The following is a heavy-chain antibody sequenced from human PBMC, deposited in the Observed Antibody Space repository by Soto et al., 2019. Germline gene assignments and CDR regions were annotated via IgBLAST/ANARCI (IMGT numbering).Heavy chain of an antibody. D-gene: IGHD3-10*02. CDR3: ASLFGGHFDY. CDR1: GGSISSYY. Sequence: SETLSLTCTVSGGSISSYYWSWIRQPPGKGLEWIGYIYYSGSTNYNPSLKSRVTISVDTSKNQFSLKLSSVTAADTAVYYCASLFGGHFDYWGQGTLVTVSS. V-gene: IGHV4-59*01. CDR2: IYYSGST. J-gene: IGHJ4*02.